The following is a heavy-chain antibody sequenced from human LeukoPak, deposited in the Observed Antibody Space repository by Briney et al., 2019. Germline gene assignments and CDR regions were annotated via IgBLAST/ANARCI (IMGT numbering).Heavy chain of an antibody. CDR3: ARVRAVTTFDY. J-gene: IGHJ4*02. D-gene: IGHD4-17*01. Sequence: SETLSLTCAVSGYSISSGYYWGWIRQPPGKGLEWIGNIYHSGSTYYNPSLKSRVTISVDTSKNQFSLKLSSVTAADTAVYYCARVRAVTTFDYWGQGTLVTVSS. V-gene: IGHV4-38-2*01. CDR2: IYHSGST. CDR1: GYSISSGYY.